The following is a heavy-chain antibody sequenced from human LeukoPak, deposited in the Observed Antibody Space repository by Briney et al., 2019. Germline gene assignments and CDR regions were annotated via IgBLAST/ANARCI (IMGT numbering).Heavy chain of an antibody. CDR2: IKEDGSEKK. CDR1: GFTFSSYW. J-gene: IGHJ6*02. CDR3: ARPSQSGLSMDV. Sequence: SGGSLRLSCAASGFTFSSYWMSWVRQAPGKGLEWVANIKEDGSEKKYYEDSVKGRFTISRDNTKKSLYLQMNSLRAEDTAVYYCARPSQSGLSMDVWGQGTTVTVSS. V-gene: IGHV3-7*01. D-gene: IGHD3-10*01.